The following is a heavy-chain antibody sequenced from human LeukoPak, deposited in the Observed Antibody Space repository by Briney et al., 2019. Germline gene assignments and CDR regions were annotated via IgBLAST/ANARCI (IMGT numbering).Heavy chain of an antibody. CDR2: ISSSGSTI. CDR3: ASPGIAAAGRDYCMDV. J-gene: IGHJ6*03. CDR1: GFTFSDYY. D-gene: IGHD6-13*01. V-gene: IGHV3-11*04. Sequence: GGSLRLSCAASGFTFSDYYMSWIRQAPGKGLEWVSYISSSGSTIYYADSVKGRFTISRDNAKNSLYLQMNSLRAEDTAVYYCASPGIAAAGRDYCMDVWGKGTTVTVSS.